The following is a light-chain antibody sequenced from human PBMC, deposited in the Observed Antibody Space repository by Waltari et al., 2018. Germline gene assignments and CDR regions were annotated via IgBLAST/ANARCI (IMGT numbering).Light chain of an antibody. J-gene: IGLJ3*02. Sequence: QTVVTQEPSLSVSPGGTVTLTCALSSGSLSTTSYATWYQQTPGQAPRTLVDKANARSPGVPDRCSGSIRGNTAALTITGAQADDESDYYCALYMGSGIWVFGGGTRLTVL. V-gene: IGLV8-61*01. CDR1: SGSLSTTSY. CDR3: ALYMGSGIWV. CDR2: KAN.